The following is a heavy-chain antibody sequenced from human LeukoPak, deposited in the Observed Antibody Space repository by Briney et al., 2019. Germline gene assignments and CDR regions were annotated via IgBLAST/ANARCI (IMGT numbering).Heavy chain of an antibody. Sequence: ASVKVSCKASGYTFTGYYMHWVRQAPGQGLEWMGWINPNSGGTNYAQKFQGRVTMTRNTSISTAYMELSSLRSEDTAVYYCARRFWSGYYSYYYYGMDVWGQGTTVTVSS. CDR3: ARRFWSGYYSYYYYGMDV. CDR1: GYTFTGYY. J-gene: IGHJ6*02. D-gene: IGHD3-3*01. CDR2: INPNSGGT. V-gene: IGHV1-2*02.